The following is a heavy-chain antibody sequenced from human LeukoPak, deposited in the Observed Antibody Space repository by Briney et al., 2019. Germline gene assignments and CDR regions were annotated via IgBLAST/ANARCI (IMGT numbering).Heavy chain of an antibody. CDR1: GGSISSYY. V-gene: IGHV4-59*01. D-gene: IGHD1-26*01. CDR3: ARGFGGSYWALDY. Sequence: SGTLSLTCTVSGGSISSYYWSWIRQPPGKGLEWIGYIYYSGSTNYNPSLKSRVTISVDTSKNQFSLKLSSVTAADTAVYYCARGFGGSYWALDYWGQGTLVTVSS. CDR2: IYYSGST. J-gene: IGHJ4*02.